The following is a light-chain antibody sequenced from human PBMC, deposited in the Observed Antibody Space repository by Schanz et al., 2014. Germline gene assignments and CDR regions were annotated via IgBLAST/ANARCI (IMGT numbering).Light chain of an antibody. CDR3: QQSYSTPQT. CDR2: DAS. Sequence: DIQMTQSPSTLSAPVGDRVTITCRASQSISSWLAWYQQKPGKAPKLLIYDASSLESGVPSRFSGSGSGTEFTLTISSLQPEDFATYYCQQSYSTPQTFGQGTKVEIK. J-gene: IGKJ1*01. V-gene: IGKV1-5*01. CDR1: QSISSW.